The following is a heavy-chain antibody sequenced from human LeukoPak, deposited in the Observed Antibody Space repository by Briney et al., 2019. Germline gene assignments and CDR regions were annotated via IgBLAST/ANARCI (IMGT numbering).Heavy chain of an antibody. D-gene: IGHD5-12*01. CDR2: IIPIFGTA. CDR3: TRGRRGGYDVDVFDI. Sequence: SVKVSCKASGGTFSSYAISWVRQAPGQGREWMGGIIPIFGTANYAQKFQGRVTITADESTSTAYMELSSLRSEDTAVYYCTRGRRGGYDVDVFDIWGQGTMVTFSS. J-gene: IGHJ3*02. V-gene: IGHV1-69*01. CDR1: GGTFSSYA.